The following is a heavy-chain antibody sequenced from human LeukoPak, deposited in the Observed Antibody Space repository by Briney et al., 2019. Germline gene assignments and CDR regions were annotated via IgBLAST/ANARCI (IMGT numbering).Heavy chain of an antibody. Sequence: PGRSLRLSCAASGFTFSSYGMHWVRQAPGKGLEWVANIKQDGSEKYYVDSVKGRFTISRDNAKNSLYLQMNSLRAEDTAVYYCARLNYDYGDYDFDVYYYYYYGMDVWGQGTTVTVSS. CDR1: GFTFSSYG. V-gene: IGHV3-7*01. CDR2: IKQDGSEK. J-gene: IGHJ6*02. CDR3: ARLNYDYGDYDFDVYYYYYYGMDV. D-gene: IGHD4-17*01.